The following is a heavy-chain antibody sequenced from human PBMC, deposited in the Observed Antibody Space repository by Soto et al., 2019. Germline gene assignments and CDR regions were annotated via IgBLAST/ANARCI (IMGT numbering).Heavy chain of an antibody. CDR1: GGSISSGGYY. D-gene: IGHD1-7*01. Sequence: QVQLQESGPGLVKPSQTLSLTCTVSGGSISSGGYYWSWIRQHPGKGLEWIGYIYYSGSTDYNPALKSRVTISVDTSKNQFSLKLSSVTAADTAVYYCARGITGTKNWFDPWGQGTLVTVSS. J-gene: IGHJ5*02. V-gene: IGHV4-31*03. CDR3: ARGITGTKNWFDP. CDR2: IYYSGST.